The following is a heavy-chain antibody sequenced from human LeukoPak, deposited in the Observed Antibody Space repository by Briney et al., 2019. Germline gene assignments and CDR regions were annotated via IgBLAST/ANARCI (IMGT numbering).Heavy chain of an antibody. D-gene: IGHD1-26*01. V-gene: IGHV4-59*08. CDR2: IHYSGST. J-gene: IGHJ4*02. CDR1: GGSSSSYY. CDR3: ARRASGSYPDYFDY. Sequence: SETLSLTCIISGGSSSSYYWSWIRQPPGKGLEWIGYIHYSGSTNYNPSLRGRATISLDTSKNQVSLKLTSVTAADTAVYYCARRASGSYPDYFDYWGQGTLVTVSS.